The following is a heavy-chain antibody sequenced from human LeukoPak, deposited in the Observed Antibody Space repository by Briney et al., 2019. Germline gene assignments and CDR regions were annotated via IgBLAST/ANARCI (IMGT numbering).Heavy chain of an antibody. CDR1: GGSISSYY. D-gene: IGHD6-19*01. CDR2: INHSGST. J-gene: IGHJ1*01. V-gene: IGHV4-34*01. Sequence: SETLSLTCTVSGGSISSYYWSWIRQPPGKGLEWIGEINHSGSTNYNPSLKSRVTISVDTSKNQFSLKLSSVTAADTAVYYCARGGSSGWGNQHWGQGTLVTVSS. CDR3: ARGGSSGWGNQH.